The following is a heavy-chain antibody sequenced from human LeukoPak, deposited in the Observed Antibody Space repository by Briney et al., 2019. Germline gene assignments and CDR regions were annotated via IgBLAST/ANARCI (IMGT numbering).Heavy chain of an antibody. CDR1: GFIFRSYS. Sequence: GGSLRLSCAASGFIFRSYSMNWVRHAPGKGLEWVAFITSSSHTISYADSVKGRFTISRDNAKNSLYLQRDGLRAEDTAVYYCARYDYGDYEDYFYYMDVWGKGTAVSVSS. V-gene: IGHV3-48*01. D-gene: IGHD4-17*01. CDR3: ARYDYGDYEDYFYYMDV. J-gene: IGHJ6*03. CDR2: ITSSSHTI.